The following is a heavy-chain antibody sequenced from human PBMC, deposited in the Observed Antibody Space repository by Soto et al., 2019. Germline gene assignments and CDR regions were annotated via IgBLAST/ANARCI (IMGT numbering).Heavy chain of an antibody. CDR2: INHSGST. D-gene: IGHD2-15*01. CDR3: ARNYGYCSGGSCYRWFDP. V-gene: IGHV4-39*01. CDR1: GGSISSSSYY. Sequence: SETLSLTCTVSGGSISSSSYYWGWIRQPPGKGLEWIGSINHSGSTYYNPSPKSRVTISVDTSKNQFSLKLNSVTAADTAVYYCARNYGYCSGGSCYRWFDPWGQGTLVTVSS. J-gene: IGHJ5*02.